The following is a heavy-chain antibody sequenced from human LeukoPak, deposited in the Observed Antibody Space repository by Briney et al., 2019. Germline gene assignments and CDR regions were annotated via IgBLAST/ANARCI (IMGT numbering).Heavy chain of an antibody. CDR3: ARDLWGSATWYVSDNWFDP. J-gene: IGHJ5*02. V-gene: IGHV4-4*07. Sequence: SETLSLTCTVPGGSISSYYWSWIRQPAGKGLEWIGRIYTSGSTNYNPSLKSRVTMSVDTSKNQFSLKLSSVTAADTAVYYCARDLWGSATWYVSDNWFDPWGQGTLVTVSS. D-gene: IGHD3-16*01. CDR2: IYTSGST. CDR1: GGSISSYY.